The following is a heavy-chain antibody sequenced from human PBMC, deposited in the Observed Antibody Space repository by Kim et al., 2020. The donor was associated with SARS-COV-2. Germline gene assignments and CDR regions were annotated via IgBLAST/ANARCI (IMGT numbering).Heavy chain of an antibody. J-gene: IGHJ4*02. V-gene: IGHV3-74*01. CDR3: ARRQFTSGWYYFDY. Sequence: YADAVKGRITSSRDNAKNTLYLQMNSLRAEDTAVYYCARRQFTSGWYYFDYWGQGTLVTISS. D-gene: IGHD6-19*01.